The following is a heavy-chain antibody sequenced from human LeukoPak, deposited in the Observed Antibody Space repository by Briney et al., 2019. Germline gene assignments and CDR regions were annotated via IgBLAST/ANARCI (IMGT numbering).Heavy chain of an antibody. Sequence: GGSLRLSCAASGFTVSSNYMSWVRQAPGKGLEWVAFIRYDGSNKYYADSVKGRFTISRDNSKNTLYLQMNSLRVEDTAVYYCAKDRAEYSYAHNGLDYWGQGTLVTVSS. CDR1: GFTVSSNY. D-gene: IGHD5-18*01. CDR3: AKDRAEYSYAHNGLDY. J-gene: IGHJ4*02. CDR2: IRYDGSNK. V-gene: IGHV3-30*02.